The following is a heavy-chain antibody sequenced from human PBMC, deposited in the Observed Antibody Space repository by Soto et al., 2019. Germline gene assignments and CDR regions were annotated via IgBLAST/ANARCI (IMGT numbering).Heavy chain of an antibody. Sequence: SETLSLTCTVSGGSISSYYWSWIRQPAGKGLEWIGRIYSSGSTKYNPSLKSRVTMSVDTSKNQFSLKLSSVTAADTAIYYCAKSLGGFGDHWVPGTLVTVSS. V-gene: IGHV4-4*07. D-gene: IGHD3-16*01. J-gene: IGHJ5*02. CDR1: GGSISSYY. CDR3: AKSLGGFGDH. CDR2: IYSSGST.